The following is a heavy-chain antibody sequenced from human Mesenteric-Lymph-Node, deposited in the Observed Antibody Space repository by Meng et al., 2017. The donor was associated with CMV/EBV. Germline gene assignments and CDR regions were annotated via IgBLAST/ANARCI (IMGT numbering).Heavy chain of an antibody. CDR1: GFTFSSYA. CDR3: AIFSRTTVTTLDDAFDI. CDR2: ISYDGSNK. J-gene: IGHJ3*02. V-gene: IGHV3-30-3*01. D-gene: IGHD4-17*01. Sequence: GGSLRLSCAASGFTFSSYAMHWVRQAPGKGLEWVAVISYDGSNKYYADSVKGRFTISRDNSKNTLYLQMNSLKTEDTAVYYCAIFSRTTVTTLDDAFDIWGQGTMVTVSS.